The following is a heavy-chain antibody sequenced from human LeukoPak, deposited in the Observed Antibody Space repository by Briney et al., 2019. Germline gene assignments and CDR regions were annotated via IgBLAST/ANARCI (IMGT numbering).Heavy chain of an antibody. CDR2: INHSGST. Sequence: SETLPLTRAVYGGSFSGYYWSWIRQPPGKGLEWIGEINHSGSTNYNPSLKSRVTISVDTSKNQFSLKLSSVTAADTAVYYCARGRVAPYYYYGMDVWGQGTTVTVSS. D-gene: IGHD5-12*01. CDR1: GGSFSGYY. J-gene: IGHJ6*02. V-gene: IGHV4-34*01. CDR3: ARGRVAPYYYYGMDV.